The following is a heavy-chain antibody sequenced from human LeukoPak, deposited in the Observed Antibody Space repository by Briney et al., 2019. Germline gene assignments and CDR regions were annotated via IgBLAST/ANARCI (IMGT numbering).Heavy chain of an antibody. CDR1: GYTFTTYW. CDR2: IYPGDSDP. Sequence: RLGESLKISCKGSGYTFTTYWIGWVRQMPGKGLEWMGIIYPGDSDPRYSPSFQGQVTISADTSISPAYLQGSSLKASDSAMYYCVRHGLGSSWFGFDYWGQGTLVTVSS. CDR3: VRHGLGSSWFGFDY. J-gene: IGHJ4*02. D-gene: IGHD6-13*01. V-gene: IGHV5-51*01.